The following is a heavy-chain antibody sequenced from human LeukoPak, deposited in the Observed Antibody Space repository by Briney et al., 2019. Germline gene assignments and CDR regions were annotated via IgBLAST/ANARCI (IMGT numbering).Heavy chain of an antibody. CDR2: INHSGST. CDR1: GGSVSRYF. D-gene: IGHD6-6*01. Sequence: PSETLSLTCTVSGGSVSRYFWSWIRQPPGKGLEWIGEINHSGSTNYNPSLKSRVTISVDTSKNQFSLKLSSVTAADTAVYYCARGRIKGVAARWRLNWFDPWGQGTLVTVSS. CDR3: ARGRIKGVAARWRLNWFDP. V-gene: IGHV4-34*01. J-gene: IGHJ5*02.